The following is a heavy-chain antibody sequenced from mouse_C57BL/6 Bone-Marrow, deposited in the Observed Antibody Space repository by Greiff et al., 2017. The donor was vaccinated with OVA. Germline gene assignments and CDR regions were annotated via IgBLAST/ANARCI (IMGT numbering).Heavy chain of an antibody. Sequence: QVQLQQSGAELVRPGTSVKVSCKASGYAFTHYLIEWVKQRPGQGLEWIGVINPGSGGTNYNEKFKGKATLTADKSSSTAYMQLSSLTSEDSAVYFCARSYDYDVTIGDYWGQGTSVTVSS. D-gene: IGHD2-4*01. CDR1: GYAFTHYL. J-gene: IGHJ4*01. CDR2: INPGSGGT. CDR3: ARSYDYDVTIGDY. V-gene: IGHV1-54*01.